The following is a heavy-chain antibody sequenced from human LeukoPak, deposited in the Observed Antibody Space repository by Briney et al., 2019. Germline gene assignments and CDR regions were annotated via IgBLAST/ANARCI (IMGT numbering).Heavy chain of an antibody. V-gene: IGHV4-59*11. Sequence: SETLSLTCTVSRDSISGHYWNWIRQPPGKGLEGIGYIYNRGTTKYNPSRESRVPIYVDTCKNQFSLRMTSVPAADPAVYYCARGEDFKSSRFDPWGEGTLVTVSS. J-gene: IGHJ5*02. CDR1: RDSISGHY. D-gene: IGHD3-16*01. CDR2: IYNRGTT. CDR3: ARGEDFKSSRFDP.